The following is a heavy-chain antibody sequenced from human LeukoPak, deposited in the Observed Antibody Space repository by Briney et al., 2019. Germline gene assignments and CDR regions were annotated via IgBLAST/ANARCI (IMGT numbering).Heavy chain of an antibody. CDR2: IKQDGSEK. Sequence: GGSLRLSCAVSGFTFTTYWMSWVRQAPGKGLEWVANIKQDGSEKYYMDSVKGRFTISRDNAKNSLYLQMNSLRAEDTAVYYCARVAAAVPDYWGQGTLVNVSP. D-gene: IGHD6-13*01. CDR1: GFTFTTYW. CDR3: ARVAAAVPDY. V-gene: IGHV3-7*04. J-gene: IGHJ4*02.